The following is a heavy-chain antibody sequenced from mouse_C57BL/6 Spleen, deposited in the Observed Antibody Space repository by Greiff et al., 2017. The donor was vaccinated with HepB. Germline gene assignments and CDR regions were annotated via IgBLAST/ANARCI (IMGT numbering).Heavy chain of an antibody. Sequence: DVMLVESGEGLVKPGGSLKLSCAASGFTFSSYAMSWVRQTPEKRLEWVAYISSGGDYIYYADTVKGRFTISRDNARNTLYLQMSSLKSEDTAMYYCTRAAYYSNYNYAMDYWGQGTSVTVSS. CDR3: TRAAYYSNYNYAMDY. CDR2: ISSGGDYI. V-gene: IGHV5-9-1*02. J-gene: IGHJ4*01. CDR1: GFTFSSYA. D-gene: IGHD2-5*01.